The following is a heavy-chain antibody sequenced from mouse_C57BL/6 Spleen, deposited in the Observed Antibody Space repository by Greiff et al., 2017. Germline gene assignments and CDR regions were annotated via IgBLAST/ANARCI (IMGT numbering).Heavy chain of an antibody. Sequence: EVKLMESGGGLVKPGGSLKLSCAASGFTFSDYGMHWVRQAPEKGLEWVAYISSGSSTIYYADTVKGRFTISRDNAKNTLFLQMTSLRSEDTAMYYCARSQLRLQGAMDYWGQGTSVTVSS. J-gene: IGHJ4*01. CDR1: GFTFSDYG. CDR2: ISSGSSTI. D-gene: IGHD3-2*02. CDR3: ARSQLRLQGAMDY. V-gene: IGHV5-17*01.